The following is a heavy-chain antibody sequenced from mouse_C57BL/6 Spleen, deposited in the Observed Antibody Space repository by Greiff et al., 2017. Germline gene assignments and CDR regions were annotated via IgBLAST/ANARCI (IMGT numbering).Heavy chain of an antibody. V-gene: IGHV2-9-1*01. J-gene: IGHJ4*01. Sequence: VKLQESGPGLVAPSQSLSITCTVSGFSLTSYAISWVRQPPGKGLEWLGVIWTGGGTNYNSALKSRLSISKDNSKSQVFLKMNSLQTDDTARYYCASHGYDGTGPARDYWGQGTSATVSS. D-gene: IGHD2-2*01. CDR3: ASHGYDGTGPARDY. CDR1: GFSLTSYA. CDR2: IWTGGGT.